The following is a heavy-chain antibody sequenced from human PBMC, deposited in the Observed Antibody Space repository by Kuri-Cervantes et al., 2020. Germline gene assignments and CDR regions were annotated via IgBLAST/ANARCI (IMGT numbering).Heavy chain of an antibody. CDR1: GFTFSSYA. V-gene: IGHV3-30-3*01. CDR3: ARTPRYSSSYFDY. Sequence: GSLKISCAASGFTFSSYAMHWVRQAPGKGLEWVAVISYDGSNKYYADSVKGRFTISRDNSKNTLYLQMNSLRAEDTAVYYCARTPRYSSSYFDYWGQGTLVTVSS. CDR2: ISYDGSNK. J-gene: IGHJ4*02. D-gene: IGHD6-13*01.